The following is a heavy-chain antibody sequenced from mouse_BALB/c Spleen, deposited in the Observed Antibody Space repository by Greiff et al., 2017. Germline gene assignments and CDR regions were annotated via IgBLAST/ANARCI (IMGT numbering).Heavy chain of an antibody. Sequence: DVKLQESGPDLVKPSQSLSLTCTVTGYSITSGYSWHWIRQFPGNKLEWMGYIHYSGSTNFNPSLKSRISITRDTSKNQFFLQLNSVTTEDTATYYCAIMITPLYAMDYWGQGTSVTVSS. D-gene: IGHD2-4*01. J-gene: IGHJ4*01. V-gene: IGHV3-1*02. CDR2: IHYSGST. CDR3: AIMITPLYAMDY. CDR1: GYSITSGYS.